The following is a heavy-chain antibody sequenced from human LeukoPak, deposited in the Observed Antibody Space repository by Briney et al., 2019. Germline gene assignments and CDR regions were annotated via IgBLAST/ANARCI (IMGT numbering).Heavy chain of an antibody. D-gene: IGHD2-8*01. V-gene: IGHV1-2*02. CDR2: INHNSGDT. CDR3: ARSAEHCNNGVCFTDYYVDV. J-gene: IGHJ6*03. Sequence: ASVKVSCKVSGYTLTELSMHWVRQAPGQGLECMGWINHNSGDTNYAQNLHGRVTMTRDTSITTAYMELNSLTSDDTAVYFCARSAEHCNNGVCFTDYYVDVWGKGTTVTVSS. CDR1: GYTLTELS.